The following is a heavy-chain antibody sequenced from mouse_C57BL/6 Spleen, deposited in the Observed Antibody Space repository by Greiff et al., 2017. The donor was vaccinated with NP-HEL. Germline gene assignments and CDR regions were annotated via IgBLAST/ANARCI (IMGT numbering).Heavy chain of an antibody. J-gene: IGHJ4*01. Sequence: EVQRVESGGGLVKPGGSLKLSCAASGFTFSDYGMHWVRQAPEKGLEWVAYISSGSSTLYYADTVKGRFTISRDNAKNTLFLQMTSLRSEDTAMYYCARLYGYFFYAMDYWGQGTSVTVSS. CDR1: GFTFSDYG. CDR3: ARLYGYFFYAMDY. CDR2: ISSGSSTL. D-gene: IGHD2-2*01. V-gene: IGHV5-17*01.